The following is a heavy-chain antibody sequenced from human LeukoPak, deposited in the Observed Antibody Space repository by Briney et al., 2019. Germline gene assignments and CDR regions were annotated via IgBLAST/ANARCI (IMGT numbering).Heavy chain of an antibody. Sequence: ASVKVSCKASGYTFTSYDINWVRQATGQGLEWMGWMKPNSGNTGYAQKFQGRVTMTRNTSISTAYMELSSLRSEDTAVYYCARLELNYDFWSGSTLGRGYSSYYGMDVWGQGTTVTVSS. CDR3: ARLELNYDFWSGSTLGRGYSSYYGMDV. J-gene: IGHJ6*02. D-gene: IGHD3-3*01. CDR2: MKPNSGNT. CDR1: GYTFTSYD. V-gene: IGHV1-8*01.